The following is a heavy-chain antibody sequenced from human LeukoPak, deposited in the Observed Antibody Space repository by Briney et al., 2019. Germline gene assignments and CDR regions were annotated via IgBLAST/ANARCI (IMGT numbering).Heavy chain of an antibody. J-gene: IGHJ3*02. CDR2: ITAGNGNT. CDR1: GYNFRNYG. Sequence: ASVKVSCKASGYNFRNYGIGWVRQAPRQGLEWMGWITAGNGNTNYAQKVQGRVTMTTDTSTSTAYMELRSLRSDDAAVYFCARDSARGYSYGYNAFDIWGQGTMVTVSS. V-gene: IGHV1-18*01. CDR3: ARDSARGYSYGYNAFDI. D-gene: IGHD5-18*01.